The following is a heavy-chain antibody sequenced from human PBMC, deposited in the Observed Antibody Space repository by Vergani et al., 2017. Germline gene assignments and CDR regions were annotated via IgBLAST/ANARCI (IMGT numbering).Heavy chain of an antibody. CDR1: GDSIISRSYY. Sequence: QMQLQESGPGLVKASDTLSLTCTVSGDSIISRSYYWGWIRQPPGKGLEWIGSIYNSGNGDSSSSLKSRVTISADTSKNQFSLRLTSVTAADTAVYYCASGKYYSDSTSHCRGRYFDVWAVAPWSLSPQ. CDR3: ASGKYYSDSTSHCRGRYFDV. V-gene: IGHV4-39*01. D-gene: IGHD3-16*01. J-gene: IGHJ2*01. CDR2: IYNSGNG.